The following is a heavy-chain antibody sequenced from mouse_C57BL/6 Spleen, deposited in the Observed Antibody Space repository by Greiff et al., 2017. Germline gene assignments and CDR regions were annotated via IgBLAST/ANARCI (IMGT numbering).Heavy chain of an antibody. J-gene: IGHJ2*01. D-gene: IGHD4-1*01. CDR2: INPYNGGT. CDR3: AREKEKTGFDY. V-gene: IGHV1-19*01. CDR1: GYTFTDYY. Sequence: EVQLQQSGPVLVKPGASVKMSCKASGYTFTDYYMNWVKQSHGKSLEWIGVINPYNGGTSYNQKFKGKATLTVDKSSSTAYMELNSLTSEDSAVYYCAREKEKTGFDYWGQGTTLTVSS.